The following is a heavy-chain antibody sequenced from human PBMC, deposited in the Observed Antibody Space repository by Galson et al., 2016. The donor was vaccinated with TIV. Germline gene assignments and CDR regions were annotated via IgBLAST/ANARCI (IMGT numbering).Heavy chain of an antibody. Sequence: QSGAEVTKPGESLKISCKTSGSRFSHSWIGWVRQKPGKGLEWVGHIYPGDSDTRYSPSFQGHVTISADTSIDTAYLPWGSLKASDTAIYYCARHGYDFWNGQDYFFYGMDVWGQGTTVTVSS. CDR2: IYPGDSDT. CDR3: ARHGYDFWNGQDYFFYGMDV. D-gene: IGHD3-3*01. V-gene: IGHV5-51*01. J-gene: IGHJ6*02. CDR1: GSRFSHSW.